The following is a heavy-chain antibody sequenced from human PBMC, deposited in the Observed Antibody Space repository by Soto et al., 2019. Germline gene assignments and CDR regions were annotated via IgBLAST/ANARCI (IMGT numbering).Heavy chain of an antibody. CDR2: ISGSGGST. J-gene: IGHJ6*02. V-gene: IGHV3-23*01. Sequence: EVQLLESGGGLVQPGGSLRLSCAASGFTFSSYAMSWVRQAQGKGLEWVSAISGSGGSTYYADSVKGRFTISRDNSKNTLYLQMNSLRAEDTAVYYCAKDPISLEYSSSYYYYYGMDVWGQGTTVTVSS. D-gene: IGHD6-6*01. CDR1: GFTFSSYA. CDR3: AKDPISLEYSSSYYYYYGMDV.